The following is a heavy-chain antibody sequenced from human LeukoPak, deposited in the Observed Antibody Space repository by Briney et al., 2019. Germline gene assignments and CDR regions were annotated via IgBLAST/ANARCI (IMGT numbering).Heavy chain of an antibody. CDR1: GGTFGSNA. CDR2: IIPTFGTA. CDR3: ARGPRGVPAAIRGVFFYYYYMDV. V-gene: IGHV1-69*05. D-gene: IGHD2-2*02. Sequence: ASVKVSCKASGGTFGSNAVVWVRQAPGQGLEWMGGIIPTFGTANYAQKFQGRVTIDTDEPTSTAYMELRSLRSEDTAVYYCARGPRGVPAAIRGVFFYYYYMDVWGKGTTVTVSS. J-gene: IGHJ6*03.